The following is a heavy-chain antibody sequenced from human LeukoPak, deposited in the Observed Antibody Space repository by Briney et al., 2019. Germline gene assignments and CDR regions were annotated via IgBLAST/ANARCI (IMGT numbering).Heavy chain of an antibody. CDR3: AKEFFSTGWNIDY. Sequence: GGSLRLSCVASGFTLTSHSMSWVRQAPGKGLEWVSGFIGGESSTNYADSVKGRFTISTDKSKKTLYLQMNSLRAEDTALYYCAKEFFSTGWNIDYWGQGTLVTVSS. J-gene: IGHJ4*02. CDR1: GFTLTSHS. V-gene: IGHV3-23*01. CDR2: FIGGESST. D-gene: IGHD6-19*01.